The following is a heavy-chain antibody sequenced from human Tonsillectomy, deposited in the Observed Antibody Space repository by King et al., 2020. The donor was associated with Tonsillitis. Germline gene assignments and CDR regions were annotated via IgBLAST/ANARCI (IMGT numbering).Heavy chain of an antibody. D-gene: IGHD3-10*01. Sequence: VQLVESGGGVVQPGRSLRLSCAASGFTFSTYGMHWVPQAPGKGLEWVAGISYDGRNKYYAESVKGRFTILRDNSQNTLYLQMNSLRAEDTAVYYCARGPYHGSGSYFFWYFDLWGRGTLVTVSS. V-gene: IGHV3-33*05. CDR3: ARGPYHGSGSYFFWYFDL. CDR2: ISYDGRNK. CDR1: GFTFSTYG. J-gene: IGHJ2*01.